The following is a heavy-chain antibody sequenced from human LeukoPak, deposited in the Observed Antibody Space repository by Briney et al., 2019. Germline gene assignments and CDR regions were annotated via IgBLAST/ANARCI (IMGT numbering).Heavy chain of an antibody. D-gene: IGHD3-9*01. CDR3: AREGGLADVLKF. J-gene: IGHJ4*02. Sequence: SETLSLTCAVYGGSFSGYYWSWIRQPPGKGLEWIGEINHSGSTNYNPSLKSRVTISVDTSKNQFSLKLSSVTAADTALYFCAREGGLADVLKFWGQGALVTVSS. CDR2: INHSGST. CDR1: GGSFSGYY. V-gene: IGHV4-34*01.